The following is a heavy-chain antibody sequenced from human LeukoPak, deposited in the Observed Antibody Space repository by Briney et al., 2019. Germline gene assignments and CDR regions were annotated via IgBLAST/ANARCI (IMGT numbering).Heavy chain of an antibody. J-gene: IGHJ4*02. CDR2: IKQDGRDT. CDR1: GFTLNTHW. CDR3: ATSEGY. V-gene: IGHV3-7*03. Sequence: GESLRLSCAASGFTLNTHWMSWVRQAPGKGLEWVANIKQDGRDTYYVDSVKGRFTISRDNAKNSLNLQMNSLRAEDTAMYYCATSEGYWGQGTLVTVSS.